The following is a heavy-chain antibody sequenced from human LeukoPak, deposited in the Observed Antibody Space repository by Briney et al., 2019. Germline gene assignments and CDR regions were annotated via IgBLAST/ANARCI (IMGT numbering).Heavy chain of an antibody. CDR3: ARSPRGYSYITYFDY. V-gene: IGHV4-30-2*01. Sequence: SETLSLTCAVSGGSISSGGYSWSWIRQPPGKGLEWIGYIYHSGSTYYNPSLKSRVTISVDRSKNQFSLKLSSVTAADTAVYYCARSPRGYSYITYFDYWGQGTLVTVSS. CDR1: GGSISSGGYS. CDR2: IYHSGST. J-gene: IGHJ4*02. D-gene: IGHD5-18*01.